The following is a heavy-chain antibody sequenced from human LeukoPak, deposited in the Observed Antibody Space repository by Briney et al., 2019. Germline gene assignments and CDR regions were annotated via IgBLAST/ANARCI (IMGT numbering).Heavy chain of an antibody. Sequence: ASVKVSCKASGYTFTDYYIHWVRQAPGQGLEWMGWTSPNSGGTNYAQKFQGRVTMTRDTSITTAYMELSRLRSDDTAVYYCARAGVWDYSDSSGYHNGAFDIWGQGTMVTVSS. D-gene: IGHD3-22*01. CDR2: TSPNSGGT. CDR3: ARAGVWDYSDSSGYHNGAFDI. V-gene: IGHV1-2*02. CDR1: GYTFTDYY. J-gene: IGHJ3*02.